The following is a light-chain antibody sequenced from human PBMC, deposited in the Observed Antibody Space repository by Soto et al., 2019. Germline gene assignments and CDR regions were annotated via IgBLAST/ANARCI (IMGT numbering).Light chain of an antibody. V-gene: IGKV1-5*03. CDR2: KAS. CDR3: QQYNTYPRT. J-gene: IGKJ4*01. CDR1: QSISPW. Sequence: DIQMTQSPSTLSASVGDSVTITCRASQSISPWLAWYQQKPGKAPTLLIYKASSLEGGVPSRFSGSGSGTDFNITISILQPDDFATYYCQQYNTYPRTFGGGTTVEIK.